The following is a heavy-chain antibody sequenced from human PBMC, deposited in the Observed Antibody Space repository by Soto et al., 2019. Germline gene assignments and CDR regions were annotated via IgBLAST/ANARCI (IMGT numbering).Heavy chain of an antibody. D-gene: IGHD5-12*01. V-gene: IGHV3-33*01. CDR1: GFTFSSYA. CDR3: ARDAKRWLQLRGPNWFDP. Sequence: QVQLVESGGGVVQPGRSLRLSCAASGFTFSSYAMHWVRQAPGKGLEWVAVIWYDGSNKYYADSVKGRFTISRDNSKNTLYLQMNSLRAEDTAVYYCARDAKRWLQLRGPNWFDPWGQGTLVTVSS. CDR2: IWYDGSNK. J-gene: IGHJ5*02.